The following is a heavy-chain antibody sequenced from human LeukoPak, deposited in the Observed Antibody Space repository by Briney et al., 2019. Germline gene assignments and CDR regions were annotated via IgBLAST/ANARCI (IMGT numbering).Heavy chain of an antibody. V-gene: IGHV3-30-3*01. CDR1: GFTFSSYA. CDR3: ARDRIVVVIDGYFDY. CDR2: ISYDGSNK. D-gene: IGHD2-21*01. Sequence: GGSLRLSCAASGFTFSSYAMHWVRQAPGKGLEWVAVISYDGSNKYYADSGKGRFTISRDNSKNTLYLQMNSLRAEDTAVYYCARDRIVVVIDGYFDYWGQGTLVTVSS. J-gene: IGHJ4*02.